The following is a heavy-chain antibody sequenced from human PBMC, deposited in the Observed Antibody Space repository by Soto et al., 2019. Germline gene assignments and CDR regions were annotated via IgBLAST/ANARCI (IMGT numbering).Heavy chain of an antibody. CDR1: GGTFNNYA. CDR3: ARLIGEGYSGTYGLDY. J-gene: IGHJ4*02. Sequence: QVQLVQSGAEVKKPGSSVKVSCKASGGTFNNYAISWVRQAPGQGLEWMGGIIPLFGTTNYAQKFQGRDTITADKSTSTAYMELSSLRSDDTAVYYCARLIGEGYSGTYGLDYWGQGTVVTVSS. V-gene: IGHV1-69*06. CDR2: IIPLFGTT. D-gene: IGHD1-26*01.